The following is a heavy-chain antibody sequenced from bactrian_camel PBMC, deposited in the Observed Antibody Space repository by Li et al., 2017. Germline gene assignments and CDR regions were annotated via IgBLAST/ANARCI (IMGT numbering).Heavy chain of an antibody. J-gene: IGHJ4*01. Sequence: QVQLVESGGGSVQAGGSLRLSCAASGYTYSTKCMGWFRRAPGKEREGVATIDSDGSTSYASSVKGRFAISRGNNKFTVILQMNNLKPEDSAMHYCAADRCLSLPPEGWDVLIGGDYSAQGTQVTVS. CDR1: GYTYSTKC. CDR2: IDSDGST. D-gene: IGHD5*01. V-gene: IGHV3S53*01.